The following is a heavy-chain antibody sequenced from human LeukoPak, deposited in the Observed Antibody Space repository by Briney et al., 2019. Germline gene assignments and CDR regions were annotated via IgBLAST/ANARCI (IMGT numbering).Heavy chain of an antibody. V-gene: IGHV1-69*05. CDR3: ARDAVGATSDAFDI. J-gene: IGHJ3*02. Sequence: SVRVSCKASGGTFSSYAISWVRQAPGQGLEWMGGIIPIFGTANYAQKFQGRVTITTDESTSTAYMELSSLRSEDTAVYYCARDAVGATSDAFDIWGQGTMVTVSS. D-gene: IGHD1-26*01. CDR1: GGTFSSYA. CDR2: IIPIFGTA.